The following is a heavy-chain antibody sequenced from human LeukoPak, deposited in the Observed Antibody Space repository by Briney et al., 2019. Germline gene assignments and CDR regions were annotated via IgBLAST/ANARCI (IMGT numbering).Heavy chain of an antibody. V-gene: IGHV3-48*04. Sequence: PGGSLRLSCAASGFTFSSYSMNWVRRAPGKGLEWVSYISSSSSTIYYADSVKGRFTISRDNAKNSLYLQMNSLRAEDTAVYYCAKDITGTTFGDGVYAFDIWGQGTMVTVSS. J-gene: IGHJ3*02. CDR1: GFTFSSYS. D-gene: IGHD1-7*01. CDR3: AKDITGTTFGDGVYAFDI. CDR2: ISSSSSTI.